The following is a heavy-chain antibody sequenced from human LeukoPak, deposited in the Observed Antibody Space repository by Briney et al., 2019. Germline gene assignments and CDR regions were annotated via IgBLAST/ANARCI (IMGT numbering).Heavy chain of an antibody. CDR1: GFTFSSYW. CDR2: INSDGSST. CDR3: ARDVSRGWFDP. Sequence: GGSLRLSCAASGFTFSSYWMHWVRQAPRKGLVWVSRINSDGSSTSYADSVKGRFTISRDNAKNTLYLQMNSLRAEDTAVYYCARDVSRGWFDPWGQGTLVTVSS. V-gene: IGHV3-74*01. D-gene: IGHD3-10*01. J-gene: IGHJ5*02.